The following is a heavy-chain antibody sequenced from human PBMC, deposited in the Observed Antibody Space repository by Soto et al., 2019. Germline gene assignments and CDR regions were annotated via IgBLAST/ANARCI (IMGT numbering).Heavy chain of an antibody. J-gene: IGHJ4*02. Sequence: PSETLSLPSDVSGCSISSYYWIWIRQPPGKGLEWIGYIYYSGSTNYNPSLKSRVTISVDTSKNQFSLKLSSVTAADTAVYYCARGLFRRRDYHFDYWGQGTLVTVSS. CDR2: IYYSGST. V-gene: IGHV4-59*01. CDR3: ARGLFRRRDYHFDY. CDR1: GCSISSYY. D-gene: IGHD2-21*01.